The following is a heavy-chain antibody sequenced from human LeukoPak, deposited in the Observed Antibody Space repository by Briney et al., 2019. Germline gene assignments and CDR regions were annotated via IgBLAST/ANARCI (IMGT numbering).Heavy chain of an antibody. D-gene: IGHD6-19*01. V-gene: IGHV3-64*04. J-gene: IGHJ4*02. Sequence: GGSLRLSCSASGFTFSSYAMHWVRQAPGKGLEYVSAISSNGGSTYYADSVKGRFTISRDNSKNTLYLQMNSLRAEDTAVYYCAKLSSPSGWYYFDYWGQGTLVTVS. CDR2: ISSNGGST. CDR1: GFTFSSYA. CDR3: AKLSSPSGWYYFDY.